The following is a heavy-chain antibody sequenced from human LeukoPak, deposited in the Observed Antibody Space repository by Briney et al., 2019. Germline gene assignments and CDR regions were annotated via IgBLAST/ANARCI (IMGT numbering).Heavy chain of an antibody. D-gene: IGHD5-24*01. Sequence: SETLSLTCTVSGGSISSYYWSWLRQPPGKGLEWSGDIYYGGSTKYNPSLRSGGTMSVERSKNKGSRKVSSVPAADTAVYYCANQRRDGYESVDYWGQGTLVTVSS. V-gene: IGHV4-59*01. CDR1: GGSISSYY. CDR2: IYYGGST. J-gene: IGHJ4*02. CDR3: ANQRRDGYESVDY.